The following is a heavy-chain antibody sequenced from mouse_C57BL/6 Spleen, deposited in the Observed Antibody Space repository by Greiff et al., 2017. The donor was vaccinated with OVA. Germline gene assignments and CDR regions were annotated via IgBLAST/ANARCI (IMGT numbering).Heavy chain of an antibody. Sequence: VQLQQSGAELARPGASVKMSCKASGYTFTSYTMHWVKQRPGQGLEWIGYINPSSGYTKYNQKFKDKATLTADKSSSTAYMQLSSLTSEDSAVYYCARLDYGSSPGYFDVWGTGTTVTVSS. D-gene: IGHD1-1*01. CDR1: GYTFTSYT. V-gene: IGHV1-4*01. J-gene: IGHJ1*03. CDR2: INPSSGYT. CDR3: ARLDYGSSPGYFDV.